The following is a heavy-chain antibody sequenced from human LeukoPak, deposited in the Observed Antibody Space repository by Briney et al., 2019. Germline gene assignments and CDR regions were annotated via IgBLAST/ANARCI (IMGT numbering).Heavy chain of an antibody. D-gene: IGHD6-19*01. CDR2: ISSSSSYI. Sequence: GGSLRLSCAASGFTFSSYSMNWVRQAPGKGLEWVAAISSSSSYIYYADSVKGRFTISRDNAKNSLYLRMNSLRAEDTAVYYCARGSHSVSGWYVSDYWGQGTLVPVSS. CDR3: ARGSHSVSGWYVSDY. CDR1: GFTFSSYS. J-gene: IGHJ4*02. V-gene: IGHV3-21*01.